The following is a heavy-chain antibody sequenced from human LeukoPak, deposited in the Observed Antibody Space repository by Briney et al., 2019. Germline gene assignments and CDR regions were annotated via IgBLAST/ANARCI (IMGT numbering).Heavy chain of an antibody. CDR1: GFTFSSYW. V-gene: IGHV3-7*01. D-gene: IGHD3-3*01. CDR2: IKQDGSEK. CDR3: ARDYYDFWSGYSHDAFDI. J-gene: IGHJ3*02. Sequence: PGGSLRLSCAASGFTFSSYWMSWVRQAPGKGLEWVANIKQDGSEKYYVDSVKGRFTISRDNAKNSLYLQMNSLRAEDTAVYYCARDYYDFWSGYSHDAFDIWGQGTMVTVSS.